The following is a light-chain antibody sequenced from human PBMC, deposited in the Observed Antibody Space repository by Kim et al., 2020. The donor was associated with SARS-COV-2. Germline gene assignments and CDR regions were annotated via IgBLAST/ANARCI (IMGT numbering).Light chain of an antibody. CDR3: SPPDGTGGHVV. V-gene: IGLV3-19*01. CDR1: SLINYY. J-gene: IGLJ3*02. CDR2: GKY. Sequence: AVGQTVRLTFQRDSLINYYAAIYQQKPRRAPTLLLFGKYDRPSGIPDRLSGSASGNTASLSITRAQAEEEGDYYCSPPDGTGGHVVFGGGTQLTVL.